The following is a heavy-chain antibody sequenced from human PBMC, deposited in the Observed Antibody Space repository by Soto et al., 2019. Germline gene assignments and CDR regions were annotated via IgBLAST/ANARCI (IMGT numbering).Heavy chain of an antibody. Sequence: GVSLRLSCAASGFPFSTFEMSWVRQAPGRGLEWVSFISDDGSRTYYADAVKGRFTISRDNSKHTLYLQMNSLTAEDTAVYACVKGGWLDFWGQGSPVTVSS. CDR3: VKGGWLDF. J-gene: IGHJ5*01. CDR2: ISDDGSRT. CDR1: GFPFSTFE. D-gene: IGHD3-16*01. V-gene: IGHV3-23*01.